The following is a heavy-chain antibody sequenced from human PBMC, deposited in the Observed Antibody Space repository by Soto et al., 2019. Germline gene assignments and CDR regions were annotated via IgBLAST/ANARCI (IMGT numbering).Heavy chain of an antibody. CDR1: GFTVSSIH. CDR3: ARDVYGLLDY. D-gene: IGHD4-17*01. CDR2: IYDDGDT. Sequence: EVQLVESGGGLVQPGGSLRLACAASGFTVSSIHMSWVRQAPGKGLEWVSVIYDDGDTYYADSVRGRFTISRHNSENTVYLQMNSLRVEDTSVYYCARDVYGLLDYWCQGTLVTVSS. V-gene: IGHV3-66*01. J-gene: IGHJ4*02.